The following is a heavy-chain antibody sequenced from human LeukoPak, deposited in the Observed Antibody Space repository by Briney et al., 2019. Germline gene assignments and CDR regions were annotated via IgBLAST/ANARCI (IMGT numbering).Heavy chain of an antibody. Sequence: SGTLSLTCTVSGGSISSGGYYWSWIRQHPGKGLEWIGYIYYSGSTYYNPSLKSRVTISVDTSKDQFSLKLSSVTAADTAVYYCARGGLWFGEPYYFDYWGQGTLVTVSS. V-gene: IGHV4-31*03. CDR2: IYYSGST. CDR3: ARGGLWFGEPYYFDY. CDR1: GGSISSGGYY. D-gene: IGHD3-10*01. J-gene: IGHJ4*02.